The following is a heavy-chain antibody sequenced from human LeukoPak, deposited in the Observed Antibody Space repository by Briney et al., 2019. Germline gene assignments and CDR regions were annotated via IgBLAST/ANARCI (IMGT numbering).Heavy chain of an antibody. D-gene: IGHD2-15*01. CDR3: ARFSGRN. V-gene: IGHV3-7*01. CDR2: IKQDGSAK. CDR1: GFTFSSYA. Sequence: GRSLRLSCAASGFTFSSYAMHWVRQAPGKGLEWVANIKQDGSAKYYVDSVKGRFTISRDNAKNSLYLQMGSLRAEDTAVYHCARFSGRNWGQGTLVTVSS. J-gene: IGHJ4*02.